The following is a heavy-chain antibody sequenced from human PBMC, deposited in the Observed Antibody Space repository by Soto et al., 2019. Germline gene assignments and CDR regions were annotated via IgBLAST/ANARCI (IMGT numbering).Heavy chain of an antibody. CDR1: GFTFSSYG. Sequence: GGSLRLSCAASGFTFSSYGMHWVRQAPGKGLEWVAVIWYDGSNKYYADSVKGGFTISRDNSKNTLYLQMNSLRAEDTAVYYCARVAYYGSGSYLDAFDIWGQGTMVTVSS. V-gene: IGHV3-33*01. D-gene: IGHD3-10*01. CDR2: IWYDGSNK. J-gene: IGHJ3*02. CDR3: ARVAYYGSGSYLDAFDI.